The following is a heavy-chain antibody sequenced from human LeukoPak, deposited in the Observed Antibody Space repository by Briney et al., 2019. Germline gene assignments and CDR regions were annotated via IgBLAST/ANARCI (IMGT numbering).Heavy chain of an antibody. CDR3: ARTQLAVALPFDY. CDR2: IYYSGST. J-gene: IGHJ4*02. Sequence: PSETLSLTCTVSGGSISSSSYYWGGIRQPPGKGREWIGSIYYSGSTYYNPALKSRVTISVDTSKNQFSLKLSSVTAADTAVYYCARTQLAVALPFDYWGQGTLVTVSS. V-gene: IGHV4-39*07. CDR1: GGSISSSSYY. D-gene: IGHD6-19*01.